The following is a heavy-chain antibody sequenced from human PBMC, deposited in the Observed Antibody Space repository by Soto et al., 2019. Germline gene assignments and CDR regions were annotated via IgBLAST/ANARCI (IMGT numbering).Heavy chain of an antibody. CDR3: ARSTMIVVVITIDY. J-gene: IGHJ4*02. D-gene: IGHD3-22*01. CDR2: INPNSGGT. CDR1: GYTFTGYY. Sequence: ASVKVSCKASGYTFTGYYMHWVRQAPGQGLEWRGWINPNSGGTNYAQKFQGRVTMTRDTSISTAYMELSRLRSDDTAVYYCARSTMIVVVITIDYWGQGTLVTVSS. V-gene: IGHV1-2*02.